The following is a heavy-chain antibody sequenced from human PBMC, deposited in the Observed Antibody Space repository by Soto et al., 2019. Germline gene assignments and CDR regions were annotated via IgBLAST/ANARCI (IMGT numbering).Heavy chain of an antibody. CDR2: ISGSGGST. D-gene: IGHD6-19*01. CDR1: GFTFISYA. J-gene: IGHJ4*02. CDR3: AKDASSGWYNDESRGFDY. Sequence: PRGSLRRSCAASGFTFISYAMSWVRQAPGKGLEWFSAISGSGGSTYYADSVKGRFTISRDNSKNTLYLQMNSLRAEDTAVYYCAKDASSGWYNDESRGFDYWGQGALVTVS. V-gene: IGHV3-23*01.